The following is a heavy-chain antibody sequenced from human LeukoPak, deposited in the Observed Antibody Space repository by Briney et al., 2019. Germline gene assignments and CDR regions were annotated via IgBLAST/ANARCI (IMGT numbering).Heavy chain of an antibody. CDR3: ARDVGYCSSTSCYGYYHFDY. V-gene: IGHV1-46*01. J-gene: IGHJ4*02. CDR2: INPSGGST. Sequence: ASVKVSCKASGYTFTSYYMHWVRRAPGQGLEWMGIINPSGGSTSYAQKFQGRVTMTRDTSTSTVYMELSSLRSEDTAVYYCARDVGYCSSTSCYGYYHFDYWGQGTLVTVSS. CDR1: GYTFTSYY. D-gene: IGHD2-2*01.